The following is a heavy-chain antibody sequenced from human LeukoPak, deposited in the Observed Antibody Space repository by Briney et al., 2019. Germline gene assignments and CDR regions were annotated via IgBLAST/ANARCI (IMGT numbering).Heavy chain of an antibody. CDR2: IYPDDSDT. Sequence: GESLKISCKVSGYTFSNYWLGWVRQMPGKGLEWMGIIYPDDSDTRYSPSFQGQVTISVDKSISTAYLQWSSLKASDTAMYYCARKISGSYYSLDYWGQGTLVTVSS. J-gene: IGHJ4*02. CDR3: ARKISGSYYSLDY. CDR1: GYTFSNYW. V-gene: IGHV5-51*01. D-gene: IGHD1-26*01.